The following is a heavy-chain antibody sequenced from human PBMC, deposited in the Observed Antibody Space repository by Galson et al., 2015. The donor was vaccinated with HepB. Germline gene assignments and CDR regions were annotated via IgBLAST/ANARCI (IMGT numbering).Heavy chain of an antibody. V-gene: IGHV1-69*04. Sequence: SVKVSCKASGGTFSSYAISWVRQAPGQGLEWMGRIIPILGIANYAQKFQGRVTITADKSTSTAYMELSSLRSEDTAVYYCARSPVTMVRGEIDCWGQGTLVTVSS. J-gene: IGHJ4*02. CDR1: GGTFSSYA. CDR3: ARSPVTMVRGEIDC. CDR2: IIPILGIA. D-gene: IGHD3-10*01.